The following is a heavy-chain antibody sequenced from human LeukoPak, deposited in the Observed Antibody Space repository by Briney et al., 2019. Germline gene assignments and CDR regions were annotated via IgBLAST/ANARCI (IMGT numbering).Heavy chain of an antibody. J-gene: IGHJ6*03. Sequence: SETLSLTCAVYGGSFSGYYWSWIRQPPGKGLEWIGEINHSGSTNYNPSPKSRVTISVDTSKYQFSLKLSSVTAADTAVYYCATLRRGYSGTRRYYYYMDVWGKGTTVTVSS. D-gene: IGHD5-12*01. CDR3: ATLRRGYSGTRRYYYYMDV. CDR1: GGSFSGYY. V-gene: IGHV4-34*01. CDR2: INHSGST.